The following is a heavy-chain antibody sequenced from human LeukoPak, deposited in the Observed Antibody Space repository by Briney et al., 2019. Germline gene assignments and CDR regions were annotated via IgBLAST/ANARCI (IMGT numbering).Heavy chain of an antibody. CDR2: IWYDGSNK. CDR3: ARVRSGWYFDY. V-gene: IGHV3-33*01. Sequence: GGSLRLSCAASGFTFSSYGMHWVRQAPGKGLEWVAVIWYDGSNKCYADSVKGRFTISRDNSKNTLYLQMNSLRAEDTAVYYCARVRSGWYFDYWGQGTLVTVSS. D-gene: IGHD6-19*01. CDR1: GFTFSSYG. J-gene: IGHJ4*02.